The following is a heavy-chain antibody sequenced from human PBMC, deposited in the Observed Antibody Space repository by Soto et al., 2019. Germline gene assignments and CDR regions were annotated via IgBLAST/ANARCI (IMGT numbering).Heavy chain of an antibody. D-gene: IGHD4-4*01. CDR1: GFTFSSYG. Sequence: GGSLRLSCAASGFTFSSYGMHWVRQAPGKGLEWVAVIWYDGSNKYYADSVKGRFTISRDNSKNTLYLQMNSLRAEDTAVYYCARALDGTVTTGAFDIWGQGTMVTVSS. CDR2: IWYDGSNK. V-gene: IGHV3-33*01. CDR3: ARALDGTVTTGAFDI. J-gene: IGHJ3*02.